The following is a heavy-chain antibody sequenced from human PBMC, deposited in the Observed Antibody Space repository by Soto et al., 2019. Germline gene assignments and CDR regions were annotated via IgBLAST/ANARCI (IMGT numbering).Heavy chain of an antibody. CDR3: ARSAAKYYYDSSGYSYDAFDI. CDR2: INPNSGGT. J-gene: IGHJ3*02. V-gene: IGHV1-2*04. CDR1: GYHFTRHL. D-gene: IGHD3-22*01. Sequence: AASVKVSCKASGYHFTRHLIHWVRQAPWQGRGLEGWINPNSGGTNYAQKFQGWVTMTRDTSISTAYMELSRLRSDDTAVYYCARSAAKYYYDSSGYSYDAFDIWGQGTMVTVSS.